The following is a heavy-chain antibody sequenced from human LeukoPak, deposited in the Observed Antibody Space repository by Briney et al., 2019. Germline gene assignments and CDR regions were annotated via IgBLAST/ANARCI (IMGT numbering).Heavy chain of an antibody. J-gene: IGHJ4*02. D-gene: IGHD2-15*01. Sequence: ASVKVSCKASGYTFTTYAMNWVRQAPGQGLEWMGWINTNTRNPTYAQGFTGLFVFSLDTSVDTTYLQISSLEAEDTAVYYCARARDCSGGNCYSDYWGQGTLVTVSS. CDR1: GYTFTTYA. CDR2: INTNTRNP. CDR3: ARARDCSGGNCYSDY. V-gene: IGHV7-4-1*02.